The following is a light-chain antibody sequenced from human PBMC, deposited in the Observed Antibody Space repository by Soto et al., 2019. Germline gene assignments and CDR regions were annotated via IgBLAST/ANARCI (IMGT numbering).Light chain of an antibody. CDR2: YDS. J-gene: IGLJ1*01. CDR3: QVWDITTDHYV. V-gene: IGLV3-21*04. CDR1: NIGSKR. Sequence: SYELTQPPSVSVAPEKTARLTCGGDNIGSKRVHWYRQRPGQAPVLVIYYDSDRPSGIPERFSGSNSGNTATLTINRVEAGDEADYYCQVWDITTDHYVFGTGTKLTVL.